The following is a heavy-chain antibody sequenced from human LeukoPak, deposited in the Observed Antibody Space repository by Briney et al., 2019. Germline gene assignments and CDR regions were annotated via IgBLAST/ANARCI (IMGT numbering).Heavy chain of an antibody. CDR2: ISWNSGSI. CDR1: GLTFDDYA. V-gene: IGHV3-9*01. Sequence: GGSLRLSCVVSGLTFDDYAMHWVRQAPGKGLEWLSGISWNSGSIGYADSVKGRFTISRDNAENSLYLQMNSLRTEDTAFYFCAKGIYDRYKNGVFDYWGQGILVTVSS. J-gene: IGHJ4*02. D-gene: IGHD5-12*01. CDR3: AKGIYDRYKNGVFDY.